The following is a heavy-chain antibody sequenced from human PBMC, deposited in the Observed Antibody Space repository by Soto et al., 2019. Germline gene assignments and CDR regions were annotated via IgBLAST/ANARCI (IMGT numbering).Heavy chain of an antibody. CDR1: GGTFSSYA. Sequence: SVKVSCKASGGTFSSYAISWVRQAPGQGLEWMGGIIPIFGTANYAQKFQGRVTITADKSTSTAYMELSSLRSEDTAVYYCARGYQLLNRHYYGMDVWGQGTTVTVSS. V-gene: IGHV1-69*06. D-gene: IGHD2-2*02. CDR2: IIPIFGTA. J-gene: IGHJ6*02. CDR3: ARGYQLLNRHYYGMDV.